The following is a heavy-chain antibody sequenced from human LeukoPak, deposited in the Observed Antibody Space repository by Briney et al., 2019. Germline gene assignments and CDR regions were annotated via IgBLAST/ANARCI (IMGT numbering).Heavy chain of an antibody. D-gene: IGHD3-22*01. CDR3: ARANYYDISGYDY. CDR2: ISSSGSTI. Sequence: GGSLRLSCAASGFTFSSYEMNWVRQAPGKGLEWVSYISSSGSTISYADSVKGRFTISRDNAKNSLYLQMNSLRAEDTAVYYCARANYYDISGYDYWGQGTLVTVSS. J-gene: IGHJ4*02. CDR1: GFTFSSYE. V-gene: IGHV3-48*03.